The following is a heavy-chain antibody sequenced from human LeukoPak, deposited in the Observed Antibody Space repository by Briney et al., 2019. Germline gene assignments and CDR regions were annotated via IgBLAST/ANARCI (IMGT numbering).Heavy chain of an antibody. D-gene: IGHD3-16*01. CDR3: ARDDGGSHPPDY. CDR1: GFTFSTYW. V-gene: IGHV3-74*01. J-gene: IGHJ4*02. Sequence: PGRSLRLSCAASGFTFSTYWMHWVRPAPGKGLVWVSRINHDGSSTSYADSVKGRFTISRDNAKNTLYLQMNSLRAEDTAVYYCARDDGGSHPPDYWGQGTLVTVSS. CDR2: INHDGSST.